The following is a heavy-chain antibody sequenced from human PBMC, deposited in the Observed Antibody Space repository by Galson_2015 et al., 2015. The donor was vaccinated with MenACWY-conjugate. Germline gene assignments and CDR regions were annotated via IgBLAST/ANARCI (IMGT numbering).Heavy chain of an antibody. J-gene: IGHJ4*02. D-gene: IGHD6-25*01. V-gene: IGHV3-74*03. Sequence: SLRLSCAGSGFTFRSYWMHWVRQAPGTGLVWVSRINSDGSNRKYADSVKGRFTISRDNAKNTVSLEMSNLRVEDTAIYYCVRDKRSQRLPENYFDHWGQGT. CDR3: VRDKRSQRLPENYFDH. CDR1: GFTFRSYW. CDR2: INSDGSNR.